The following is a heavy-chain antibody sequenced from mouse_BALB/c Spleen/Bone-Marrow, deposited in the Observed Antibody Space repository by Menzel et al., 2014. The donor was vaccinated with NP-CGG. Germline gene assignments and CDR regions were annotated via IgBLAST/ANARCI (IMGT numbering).Heavy chain of an antibody. D-gene: IGHD3-1*01. CDR2: IRNKANGYTT. CDR3: ARDRAARATGYYFDY. J-gene: IGHJ2*01. V-gene: IGHV7-3*02. Sequence: EVKLMESGGGLVQPGGSLRLSCAPSGFTFTDYYMSWVRPPPGKALEWLGFIRNKANGYTTEYSASVKGRFTISRDNSQSILYLQMDTLRAEDSATYYCARDRAARATGYYFDYWGQGTTLTVSS. CDR1: GFTFTDYY.